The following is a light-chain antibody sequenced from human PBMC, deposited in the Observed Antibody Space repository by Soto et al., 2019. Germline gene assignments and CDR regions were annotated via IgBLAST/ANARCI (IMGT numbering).Light chain of an antibody. J-gene: IGLJ1*01. CDR2: EVS. V-gene: IGLV2-14*01. CDR1: SSDVGGYNY. CDR3: SSYTTSSRYV. Sequence: QSALTQPASVSGSPGQSITISCTGASSDVGGYNYVSWYQQHPGKAPKLMIYEVSNRPSGVSNRFSGSTSGNTASLTISGLQAEDEADYYCSSYTTSSRYVFGNGTKVTVL.